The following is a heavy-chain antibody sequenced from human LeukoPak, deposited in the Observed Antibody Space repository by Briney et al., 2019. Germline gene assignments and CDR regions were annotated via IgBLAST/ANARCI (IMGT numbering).Heavy chain of an antibody. D-gene: IGHD2-15*01. Sequence: ASVKVSCKASGGTFSSYAISWVRQAPGQGLEWMGGIIPIFGTANYAQKFQGRVTINTDESTSTAYMELRSLRSEDTAEYYCARGSKVLVAATYDWGQGTLVTVSS. CDR1: GGTFSSYA. CDR2: IIPIFGTA. CDR3: ARGSKVLVAATYD. V-gene: IGHV1-69*05. J-gene: IGHJ4*02.